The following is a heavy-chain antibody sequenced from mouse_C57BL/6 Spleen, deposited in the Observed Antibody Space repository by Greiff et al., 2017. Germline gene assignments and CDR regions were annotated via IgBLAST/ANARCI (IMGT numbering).Heavy chain of an antibody. CDR3: ARSRAVVATNFDY. V-gene: IGHV1-55*01. CDR2: IYPGSGST. Sequence: QVQLQQPGAELVKPGASVKMSCKASGYTFTSYWITWVKQRPGQGLEWIGDIYPGSGSTNYNEKFKSKATLTVDTSSSTAYMQLSSLTSEDSAVXYSARSRAVVATNFDYWGQGTTLTVSS. CDR1: GYTFTSYW. J-gene: IGHJ2*01. D-gene: IGHD1-1*01.